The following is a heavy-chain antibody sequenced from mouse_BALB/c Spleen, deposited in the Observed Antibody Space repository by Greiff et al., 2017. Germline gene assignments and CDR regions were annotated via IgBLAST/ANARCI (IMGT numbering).Heavy chain of an antibody. CDR2: IYWDDDK. J-gene: IGHJ4*01. CDR3: ARRATEGYDYDLDY. D-gene: IGHD2-4*01. CDR1: GFSLSTSGMG. Sequence: QVTLKESGPGILQPSQTLSLTCSFSGFSLSTSGMGVSWIRQPSGKGLEWLAHIYWDDDKRYNPSLKSRLTISKDTSRNQVFLKITSVDTADTATYYCARRATEGYDYDLDYWGQGTSVTVSS. V-gene: IGHV8-12*01.